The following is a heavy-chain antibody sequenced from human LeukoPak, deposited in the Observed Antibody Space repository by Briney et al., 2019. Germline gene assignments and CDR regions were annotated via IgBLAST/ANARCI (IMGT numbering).Heavy chain of an antibody. V-gene: IGHV1-3*01. D-gene: IGHD6-13*01. J-gene: IGHJ4*02. Sequence: GASVKVSCKASGYTFTSYAMHWVRQAPGQRLEWMGWINAGNGNTKYSQKFQGRVTITRDTSARTAYMELSSLRSDDTAVYYCARGSGYSSSWYKYWGQGTLVTVSS. CDR3: ARGSGYSSSWYKY. CDR1: GYTFTSYA. CDR2: INAGNGNT.